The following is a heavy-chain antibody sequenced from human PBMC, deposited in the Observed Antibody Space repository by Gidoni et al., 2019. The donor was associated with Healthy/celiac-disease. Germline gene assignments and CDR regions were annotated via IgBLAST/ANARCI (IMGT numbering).Heavy chain of an antibody. J-gene: IGHJ4*02. Sequence: QVQLVESGGGVVQPGRSLRLSCAASGFTFSSYGMHWVRQAPGKGLEWVAVISYDGSNKYYADSVKGRFTISRDNSKNTLYLQMNSLRAEDTAVYYCAKDSGDLPDYWGQGTLVTVSS. CDR3: AKDSGDLPDY. CDR1: GFTFSSYG. V-gene: IGHV3-30*18. CDR2: ISYDGSNK. D-gene: IGHD4-17*01.